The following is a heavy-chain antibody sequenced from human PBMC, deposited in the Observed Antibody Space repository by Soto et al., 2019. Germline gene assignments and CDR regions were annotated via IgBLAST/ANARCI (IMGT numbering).Heavy chain of an antibody. V-gene: IGHV2-5*02. J-gene: IGHJ5*02. CDR1: GFALSTSGVG. D-gene: IGHD2-21*02. CDR2: IYWDEDK. Sequence: QITLKESGPTLVNPTQTLTLTCTFSGFALSTSGVGVGWIRQPPGKALEWLALIYWDEDKRYRPSLKSRLTSTKDTSNNKVVLTMTNMDPVDTATYYCAHFYHCDNWFDPWGQGTLVTVSS. CDR3: AHFYHCDNWFDP.